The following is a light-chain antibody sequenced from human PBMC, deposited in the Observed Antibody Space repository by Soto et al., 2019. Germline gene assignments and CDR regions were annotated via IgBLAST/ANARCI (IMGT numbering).Light chain of an antibody. CDR1: QSFRGY. CDR2: GAY. CDR3: QQPKIWPNP. V-gene: IGKV3-15*01. J-gene: IGKJ5*01. Sequence: LSRYPVNLSLSPGASVILSCRASQSFRGYLAWYQQKPGQAPRLLIDGAYTRATGVPARFSGSRSGTEFTLTISSPQSEDFALYYCQQPKIWPNPLGQGTRLAIK.